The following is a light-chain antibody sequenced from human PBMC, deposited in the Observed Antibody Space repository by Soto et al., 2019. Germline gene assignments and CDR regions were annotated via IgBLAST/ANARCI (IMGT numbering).Light chain of an antibody. Sequence: EIVMTQSPATLSVSPGGRATLSCRASQSISGALAWYQQKPGQAPRLLIYGASTRATSFPARFSGSGSGTDFTLPISSLQSEDFAVYYCQQYNNWAWTFGQGTKVEIK. CDR1: QSISGA. J-gene: IGKJ1*01. V-gene: IGKV3-15*01. CDR2: GAS. CDR3: QQYNNWAWT.